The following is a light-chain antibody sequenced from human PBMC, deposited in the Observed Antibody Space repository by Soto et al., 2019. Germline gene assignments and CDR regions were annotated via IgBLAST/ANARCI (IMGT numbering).Light chain of an antibody. V-gene: IGKV1-39*01. CDR2: SAS. CDR1: QTISNS. CDR3: QQSYSAPPT. Sequence: DIQMTQSPSSLSASVGDRVTITCRASQTISNSLNWYRQKPGKAPKFLIYSASRLETGVPSRFTGSGSGTDFTLTITSLQPEDFATYYCQQSYSAPPTFGQGTKVEV. J-gene: IGKJ1*01.